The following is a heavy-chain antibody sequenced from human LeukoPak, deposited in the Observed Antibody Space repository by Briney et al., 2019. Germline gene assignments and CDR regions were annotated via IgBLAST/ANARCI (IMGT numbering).Heavy chain of an antibody. J-gene: IGHJ3*02. V-gene: IGHV3-21*01. D-gene: IGHD2-21*02. Sequence: GGSLRLSCAASGFTFSSYSMNWVRQAPGKGLEWVSSISGSSSYIYYADSVKGRFTISRDNAKNSLYLQMNSLRAEDTAVYYCAREVAYCGGDCPTDAFDIWGQGTMVTVSS. CDR3: AREVAYCGGDCPTDAFDI. CDR2: ISGSSSYI. CDR1: GFTFSSYS.